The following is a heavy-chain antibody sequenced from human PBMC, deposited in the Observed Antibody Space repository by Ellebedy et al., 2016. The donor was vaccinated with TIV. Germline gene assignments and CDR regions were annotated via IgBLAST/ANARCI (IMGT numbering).Heavy chain of an antibody. CDR3: AKDTAPYFGAFDY. Sequence: GGSLRLSCAVSGFTFNTYAMNWVRRAPGKGLEWVSGISNSGVTTYYADSVKGRFTISRDESRNTVYLQLNNLTAEDTATYFCAKDTAPYFGAFDYWGQGALVTVSS. CDR2: ISNSGVTT. D-gene: IGHD2-21*01. V-gene: IGHV3-23*01. J-gene: IGHJ4*02. CDR1: GFTFNTYA.